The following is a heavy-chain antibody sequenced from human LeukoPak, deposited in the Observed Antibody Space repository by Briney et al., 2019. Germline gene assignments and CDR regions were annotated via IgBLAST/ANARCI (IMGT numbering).Heavy chain of an antibody. Sequence: GGSLRLSCAASGFTFSSYAMSWVRQAPGKGLEWVSAISGSGGSTYYADSVKGRFTISRDNAQNSLYLQMDSLRAEDTAVYYCARLFGSGTYPLDALDIWGQGTAVTVSS. V-gene: IGHV3-23*01. CDR1: GFTFSSYA. CDR3: ARLFGSGTYPLDALDI. CDR2: ISGSGGST. D-gene: IGHD3-10*01. J-gene: IGHJ3*02.